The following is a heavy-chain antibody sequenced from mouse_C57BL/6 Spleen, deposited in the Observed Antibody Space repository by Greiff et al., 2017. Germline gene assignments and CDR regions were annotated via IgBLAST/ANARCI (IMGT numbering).Heavy chain of an antibody. CDR1: GYAFSSSW. CDR3: AQLAPFAY. Sequence: VQLQQSGPELVKPGASVKISCKASGYAFSSSWMNWVKQRPGKGLEWIGRIYPGDGDTNYNGKFKGKATLTADKSSSTAYMQLSSLTSEDSAVYFGAQLAPFAYWGQGTLVTVSA. CDR2: IYPGDGDT. V-gene: IGHV1-82*01. D-gene: IGHD4-1*02. J-gene: IGHJ3*01.